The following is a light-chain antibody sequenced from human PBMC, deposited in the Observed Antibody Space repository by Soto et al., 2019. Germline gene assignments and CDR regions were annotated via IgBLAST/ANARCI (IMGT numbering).Light chain of an antibody. Sequence: DVQMTQSPSFLSAFVGDRVTITCRASQGIAPYLAWFQQKPGKVPKLLIYAISTLQSGVPSRFSGSGSGTDFTLTINSLQPEDVGTYYCQKYNSAPLTFGGGTKVEIK. CDR3: QKYNSAPLT. CDR1: QGIAPY. J-gene: IGKJ4*01. V-gene: IGKV1-27*01. CDR2: AIS.